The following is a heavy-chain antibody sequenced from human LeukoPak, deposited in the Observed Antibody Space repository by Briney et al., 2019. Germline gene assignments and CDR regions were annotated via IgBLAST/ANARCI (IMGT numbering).Heavy chain of an antibody. J-gene: IGHJ6*03. CDR2: IIPIFGTA. V-gene: IGHV1-69*05. CDR3: ARSGDCSSTSCYKYYYYYMDV. CDR1: GYTFTSYG. D-gene: IGHD2-2*02. Sequence: SVKVSCKASGYTFTSYGISWVRQAPGQGLEWMGWIIPIFGTANYAQKFQGRVTITTDESTSTAYMELSSLRSEDTAVYYCARSGDCSSTSCYKYYYYYMDVWGKGTTVTVSS.